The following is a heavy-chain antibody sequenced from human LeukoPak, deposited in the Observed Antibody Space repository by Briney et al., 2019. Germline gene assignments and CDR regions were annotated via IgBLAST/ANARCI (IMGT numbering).Heavy chain of an antibody. J-gene: IGHJ6*03. CDR2: IIPIFGTA. CDR1: GGTFSSYA. V-gene: IGHV1-69*05. CDR3: AREGTDSSSWYRYYYYYMDV. Sequence: ASVKVSCKASGGTFSSYAISWVRQAPGQGLEWMGRIIPIFGTANYAQKSQGRVTITTDESTSTAYMELSSLRSEDTAVYYCAREGTDSSSWYRYYYYYMDVWGKGTTVTVSS. D-gene: IGHD6-13*01.